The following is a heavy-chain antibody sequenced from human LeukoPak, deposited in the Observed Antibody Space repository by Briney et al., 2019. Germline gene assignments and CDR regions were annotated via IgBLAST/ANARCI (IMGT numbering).Heavy chain of an antibody. J-gene: IGHJ5*02. CDR1: GFTFSSYA. CDR3: ARERIAATGTGWFDP. CDR2: ISDDGTIK. D-gene: IGHD6-13*01. V-gene: IGHV3-30-3*01. Sequence: RGSLRLSCAASGFTFSSYAIHWVRQAPGKGLEWVAVISDDGTIKYYADSVKGRFTMSRDNSKNTLYLQMNSLRAEDTAVYYCARERIAATGTGWFDPWGQGTLVTVSS.